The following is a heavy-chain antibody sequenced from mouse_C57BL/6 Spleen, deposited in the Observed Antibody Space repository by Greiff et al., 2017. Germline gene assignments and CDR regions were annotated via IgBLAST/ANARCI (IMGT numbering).Heavy chain of an antibody. V-gene: IGHV1-54*01. Sequence: QVQLQQSGAELVRPGTSVKVSCKASGYAFTNYLIEWVKQRPGQGLEWIGVINPGSGGTNYNEKFKGKATLTADKSSSTAYMQLSSLTSEDSAVYVCASGRDVDYWGQGTTLTVSS. CDR2: INPGSGGT. D-gene: IGHD3-3*01. J-gene: IGHJ2*01. CDR1: GYAFTNYL. CDR3: ASGRDVDY.